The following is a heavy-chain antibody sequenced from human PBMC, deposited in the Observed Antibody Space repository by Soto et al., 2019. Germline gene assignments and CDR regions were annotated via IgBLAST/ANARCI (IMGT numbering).Heavy chain of an antibody. D-gene: IGHD1-26*01. CDR2: ISWDGGST. J-gene: IGHJ4*02. Sequence: PGGSLRLSCAASGFTFDDYTMHWVRQAPGKGLEWVSLISWDGGSTYYADSVKGRFTISRDNSKNSLYLQMNSLRTEDTALYYCAKDSGSQPRYYFDYWGQGTLVTVSS. CDR3: AKDSGSQPRYYFDY. V-gene: IGHV3-43*01. CDR1: GFTFDDYT.